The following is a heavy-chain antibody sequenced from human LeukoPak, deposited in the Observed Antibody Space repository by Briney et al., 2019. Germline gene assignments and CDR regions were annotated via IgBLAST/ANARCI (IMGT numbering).Heavy chain of an antibody. V-gene: IGHV1-18*01. Sequence: ASVKVSCKASGYTFTNFGISWVRQAPGQGLEWMGWISTYNGNTNYAQKLQGRVTMTTDTSTSTAYMELRSLRSDDTAVYYCARQFDYSENWFDPWGQGTLVTVSS. CDR3: ARQFDYSENWFDP. CDR1: GYTFTNFG. D-gene: IGHD4-11*01. CDR2: ISTYNGNT. J-gene: IGHJ5*02.